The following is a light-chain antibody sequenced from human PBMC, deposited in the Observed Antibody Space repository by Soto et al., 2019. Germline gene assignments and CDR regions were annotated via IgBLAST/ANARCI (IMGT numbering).Light chain of an antibody. CDR3: QEYSRYPWT. CDR2: EAS. V-gene: IGKV1-5*03. J-gene: IGKJ1*01. Sequence: DIQMTQSPSTLSASVGDRVTITCRASQSISEWLAWYQQKPGKAPKLLIYEASSIESGVPSRFSGSGFGTEFTLNISSLQSVDFTTYYCQEYSRYPWTFGKGNNVDVK. CDR1: QSISEW.